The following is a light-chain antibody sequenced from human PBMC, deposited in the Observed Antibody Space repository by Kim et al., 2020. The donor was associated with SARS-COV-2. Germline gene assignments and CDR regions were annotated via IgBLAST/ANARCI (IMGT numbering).Light chain of an antibody. J-gene: IGKJ1*01. CDR3: QKSDSAPLT. V-gene: IGKV1-27*01. CDR1: KDISNY. CDR2: AAS. Sequence: ASGGDRATRSGRASKDISNYLAWCQLKPGKAPKLLSYAASALQPGVPSRFSGSGSGTDVTLTVTSLQPEDVATYYCQKSDSAPLTFGQGTKVDIK.